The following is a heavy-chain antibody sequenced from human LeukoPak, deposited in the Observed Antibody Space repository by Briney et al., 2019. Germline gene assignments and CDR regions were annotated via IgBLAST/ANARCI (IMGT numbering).Heavy chain of an antibody. D-gene: IGHD3-22*01. CDR3: ARAAVVTSPFDY. CDR1: GFTFSDYY. J-gene: IGHJ4*02. Sequence: GGSLRLSCAASGFTFSDYYMSWIRQAPGKGLEWVSYISSGSSIYYADPVKGRFTISRDNAKNSLYLQMSSLRAEDTAVYHCARAAVVTSPFDYWGQGTLVTVSS. CDR2: ISSGSSI. V-gene: IGHV3-11*01.